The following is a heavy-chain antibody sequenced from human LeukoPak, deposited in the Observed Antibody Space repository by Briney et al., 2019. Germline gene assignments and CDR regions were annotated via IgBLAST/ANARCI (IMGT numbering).Heavy chain of an antibody. D-gene: IGHD4-17*01. CDR1: GVSISRNDHY. V-gene: IGHV4-30-4*01. CDR3: ARGDGGSSTVTIDWFDS. Sequence: SSETLSLTCSVSGVSISRNDHYWSWHPQPPGKDLVWIRYIYYSRITYSNPALKSRVTISVDTSQNQFSLKLRSETAADTDVYYCARGDGGSSTVTIDWFDSWGQGTLVTVSS. J-gene: IGHJ5*01. CDR2: IYYSRIT.